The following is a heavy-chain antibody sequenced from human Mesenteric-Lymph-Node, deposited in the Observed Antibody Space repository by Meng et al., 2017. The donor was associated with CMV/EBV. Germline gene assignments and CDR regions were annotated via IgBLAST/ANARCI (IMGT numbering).Heavy chain of an antibody. Sequence: GGSLRLSCAASGFTFSSYWMTWVRQAPGKGLEWVANIQQHGSDKYYADSVKGRFTISRDNAKNTLYLQMNSLRAEDTAVYYCARRYCSGGCCYFDFWGQGTLVTVSS. V-gene: IGHV3-7*01. CDR2: IQQHGSDK. J-gene: IGHJ4*02. CDR1: GFTFSSYW. CDR3: ARRYCSGGCCYFDF. D-gene: IGHD2-15*01.